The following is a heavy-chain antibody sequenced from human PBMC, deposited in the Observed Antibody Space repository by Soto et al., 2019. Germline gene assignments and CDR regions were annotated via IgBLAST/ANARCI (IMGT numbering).Heavy chain of an antibody. CDR3: ARDVMGQDSYETIRYYFDH. J-gene: IGHJ4*02. V-gene: IGHV1-46*01. D-gene: IGHD5-18*01. Sequence: QVQLSQFGAEVKKPGASVKVSCKASGYSFTNFHIHWVRQAPGQGLEWMGMIDPSGGITRDAQRLQGRFTMTRDASTRIFYRELRSLTSEDTALYYCARDVMGQDSYETIRYYFDHWGQGTLVTVAS. CDR1: GYSFTNFH. CDR2: IDPSGGIT.